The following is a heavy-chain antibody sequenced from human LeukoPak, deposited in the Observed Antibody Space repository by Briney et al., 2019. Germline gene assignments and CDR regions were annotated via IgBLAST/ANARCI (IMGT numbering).Heavy chain of an antibody. Sequence: GGTLRLSCAASGFTFSTYGMSWVRQAPGKGLQWVSTIPSGGGTYYADSVKGRFTISRDNSKNTVFLQMNSLRAEDTAFYYCAKRGSGVLAELISYNYYIDVWGKGTTVTVSS. CDR2: IPSGGGT. V-gene: IGHV3-23*01. CDR3: AKRGSGVLAELISYNYYIDV. J-gene: IGHJ6*03. D-gene: IGHD3-3*01. CDR1: GFTFSTYG.